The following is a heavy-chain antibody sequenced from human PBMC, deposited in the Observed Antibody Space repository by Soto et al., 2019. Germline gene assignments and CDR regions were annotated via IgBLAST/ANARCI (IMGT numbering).Heavy chain of an antibody. CDR3: VHIGYYDILTGYSFPELFDF. D-gene: IGHD3-9*01. J-gene: IGHJ4*02. Sequence: QITLKESGPTLVKPTQTLTLTCTFSGFSLSTNGVGVGWVRQPPGKALEWLALIYWDDDKRYSPSLKSRLTITKDTSKNQVVLTMTNMDPVDTATYHCVHIGYYDILTGYSFPELFDFWGQGTLVTVSS. CDR2: IYWDDDK. CDR1: GFSLSTNGVG. V-gene: IGHV2-5*02.